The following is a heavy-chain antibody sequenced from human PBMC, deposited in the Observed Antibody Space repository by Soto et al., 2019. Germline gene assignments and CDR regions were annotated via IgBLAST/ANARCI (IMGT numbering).Heavy chain of an antibody. D-gene: IGHD3-10*01. Sequence: DVQLLESGGHLVQPGGSLRISCAASGFTFSSYAMSWVRQAPRKGLEWVSSVSAGGDMTYYSDSVKGRFTISRDNSNNALFLQMNSLRIEDTALYYCARGDCVGSGSPASYYYSGLDVWGQGTTVTVS. J-gene: IGHJ6*02. CDR1: GFTFSSYA. CDR3: ARGDCVGSGSPASYYYSGLDV. CDR2: VSAGGDMT. V-gene: IGHV3-23*01.